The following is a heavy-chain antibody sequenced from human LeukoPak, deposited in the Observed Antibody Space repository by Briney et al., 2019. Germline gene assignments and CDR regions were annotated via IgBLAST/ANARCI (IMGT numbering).Heavy chain of an antibody. V-gene: IGHV3-30*04. CDR3: ARDVYGDSPFTPYYFDY. Sequence: GRSLRLSCAASGFTFSSYAMHWVRQAPGKGLEWVAVISYDGGNKYYADSVKGRFTISRDNSKNTLYLQMNSLRAEDTAVYYCARDVYGDSPFTPYYFDYWGQGTLVTVSS. D-gene: IGHD4-17*01. CDR2: ISYDGGNK. CDR1: GFTFSSYA. J-gene: IGHJ4*02.